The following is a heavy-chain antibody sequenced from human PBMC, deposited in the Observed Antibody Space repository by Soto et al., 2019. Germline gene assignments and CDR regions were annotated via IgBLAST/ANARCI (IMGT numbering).Heavy chain of an antibody. V-gene: IGHV3-7*04. CDR2: MKQGGSET. CDR3: ARAEAGAYNL. CDR1: GLTIRNFW. D-gene: IGHD3-16*01. J-gene: IGHJ5*02. Sequence: GESLKISCAASGLTIRNFWMGWVRQTLGKGLEWVGSMKQGGSETYYLGSVKGRFSISRDDAENSLYLQMNSLRAEDTALYFCARAEAGAYNLWGQGTLVTVSS.